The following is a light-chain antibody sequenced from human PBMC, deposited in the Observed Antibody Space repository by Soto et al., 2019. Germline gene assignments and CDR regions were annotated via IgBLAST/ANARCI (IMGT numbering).Light chain of an antibody. J-gene: IGKJ1*01. CDR2: DAS. CDR3: QQYGSSQWT. Sequence: IVLPQSPCTLSLPPGERAPLSCRASQSLSSNYLAWYQQKPGQAPRLLIYDASNRATGIPARFSGGGSGTDFTLTISSLEPEDFAVYYCQQYGSSQWTFGQGTKVDIK. CDR1: QSLSSNY. V-gene: IGKV3-20*01.